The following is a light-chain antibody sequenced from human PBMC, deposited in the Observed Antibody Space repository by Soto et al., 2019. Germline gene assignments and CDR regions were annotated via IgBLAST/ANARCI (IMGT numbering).Light chain of an antibody. CDR1: QSIFTS. Sequence: DIVLTQSPGTLSLSLGERATFSCRASQSIFTSLAWYQQRPGQAPRLLIYDASTRATGIPARFSGSGSGTEFTLTISSLQSEDSAVYYCQQYDKWPPRTFGQGTKVDI. J-gene: IGKJ1*01. CDR3: QQYDKWPPRT. V-gene: IGKV3D-15*01. CDR2: DAS.